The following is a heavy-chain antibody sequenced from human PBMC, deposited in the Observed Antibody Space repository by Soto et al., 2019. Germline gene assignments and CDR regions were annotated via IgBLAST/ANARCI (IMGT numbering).Heavy chain of an antibody. Sequence: QVQLQESGPGLVKPSETLSLTCTVSGGSISSYYWSWIRQPAGKGLEWIGRIYTSGSTNYNPSLKSRVTMSVDTSKNQFSLKLSSVTAADTAVYYCARDLIYYDSSGPSNAFDIWGQGTMVTVSS. CDR1: GGSISSYY. CDR3: ARDLIYYDSSGPSNAFDI. D-gene: IGHD3-22*01. CDR2: IYTSGST. V-gene: IGHV4-4*07. J-gene: IGHJ3*02.